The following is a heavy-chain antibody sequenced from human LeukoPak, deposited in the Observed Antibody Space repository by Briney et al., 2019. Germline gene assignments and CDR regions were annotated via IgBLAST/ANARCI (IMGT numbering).Heavy chain of an antibody. CDR2: ISYDGSNK. J-gene: IGHJ4*02. CDR3: AREKIRQIVGATFDY. Sequence: PGGSLRLSCAASGFTFSSYAMHWVRQAPGKGLEWVAVISYDGSNKYYADSVKGRFTISRDNSKNTLYLQMNSPRAEDTAVYYCAREKIRQIVGATFDYWGQGTLVTVSS. CDR1: GFTFSSYA. D-gene: IGHD1-26*01. V-gene: IGHV3-30-3*01.